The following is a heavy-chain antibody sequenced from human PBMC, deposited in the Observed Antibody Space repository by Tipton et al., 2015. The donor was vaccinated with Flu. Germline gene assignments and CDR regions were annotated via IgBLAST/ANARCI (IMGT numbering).Heavy chain of an antibody. J-gene: IGHJ4*02. V-gene: IGHV4-39*01. D-gene: IGHD6-19*01. Sequence: TLSLTFTVSGGSISSSSYYWGWIRQPPGKGLEWIGSIYYSGSTYYNPSLKSRVTISVDTSKNQFSLKLSSVTAADTAVYYCARRVAVAAHFDYWGQGTLVTVSS. CDR2: IYYSGST. CDR1: GGSISSSSYY. CDR3: ARRVAVAAHFDY.